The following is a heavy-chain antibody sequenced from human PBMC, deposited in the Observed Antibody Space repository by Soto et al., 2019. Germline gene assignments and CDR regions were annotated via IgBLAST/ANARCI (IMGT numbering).Heavy chain of an antibody. J-gene: IGHJ3*02. CDR2: IYYGGIT. Sequence: SETLSLPCTVSGCSLSRYPCSWIRQPPGKEQEWIVYIYYGGITNYNPSRKSRVTISVDTSKNQFSLKLSSVTAADTAVYYCARRDDYGDQLAFDIWGQGTMVTVSS. CDR1: GCSLSRYP. CDR3: ARRDDYGDQLAFDI. D-gene: IGHD4-17*01. V-gene: IGHV4-59*08.